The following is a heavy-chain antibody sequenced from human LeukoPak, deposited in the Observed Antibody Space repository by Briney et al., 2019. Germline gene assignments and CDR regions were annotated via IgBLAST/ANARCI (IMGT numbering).Heavy chain of an antibody. CDR3: ARDDAYCGGDCPKFDY. J-gene: IGHJ4*02. D-gene: IGHD2-21*02. CDR2: INSDGRST. V-gene: IGHV3-74*01. CDR1: GFTFSIYW. Sequence: GGSRRLSRAASGFTFSIYWMHWVRQAPGKGLVWVSRINSDGRSTSYADAVKGRFTISRDNAKNTLYLQMNSLRAEDTAVYYCARDDAYCGGDCPKFDYWGQGTLVTVSS.